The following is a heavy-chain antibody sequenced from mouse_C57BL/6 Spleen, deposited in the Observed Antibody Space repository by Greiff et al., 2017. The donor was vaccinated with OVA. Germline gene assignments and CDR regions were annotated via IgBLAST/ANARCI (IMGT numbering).Heavy chain of an antibody. J-gene: IGHJ1*03. V-gene: IGHV1-52*01. CDR2: IDPSDSET. CDR1: GYTFTSYW. D-gene: IGHD1-1*01. Sequence: VQLQQPGAELVRPGSSVKLSCKASGYTFTSYWLHWVKQRPIQGLEWIGNIDPSDSETHYNQKFKDKATLTVDKSSSTTYMQLSSLTSEDSAVYDSATITTVVAGDWYFDVWGTGTTVTVSS. CDR3: ATITTVVAGDWYFDV.